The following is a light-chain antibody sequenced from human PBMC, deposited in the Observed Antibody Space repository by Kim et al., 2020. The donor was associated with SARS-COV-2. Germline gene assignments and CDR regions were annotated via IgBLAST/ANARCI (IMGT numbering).Light chain of an antibody. CDR1: SSDVGTYNR. Sequence: GQSITVSCTGTSSDVGTYNRVSWYQLHPGKAPKLMIYEVTKRPSGFSNRFSGSRSGNTASLTISGLRAEDEADYYCCSYAGSSTGVFGTGTKVTVL. CDR2: EVT. J-gene: IGLJ1*01. V-gene: IGLV2-23*02. CDR3: CSYAGSSTGV.